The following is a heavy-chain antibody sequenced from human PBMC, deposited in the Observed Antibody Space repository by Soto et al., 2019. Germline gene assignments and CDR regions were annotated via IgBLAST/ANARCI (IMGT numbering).Heavy chain of an antibody. D-gene: IGHD6-19*01. Sequence: EVQLVESGGGSVQPGRSLRLPCVASGFTFESYAMHWVRQVPGKGLEWVSGISWKSGRIGYEDSVKGRFTISRDNAQKSLYLEMNSLRVEDTAFYYCVKDIHEQWLVSHFEYWGQGALVTVSS. CDR1: GFTFESYA. J-gene: IGHJ4*02. V-gene: IGHV3-9*01. CDR2: ISWKSGRI. CDR3: VKDIHEQWLVSHFEY.